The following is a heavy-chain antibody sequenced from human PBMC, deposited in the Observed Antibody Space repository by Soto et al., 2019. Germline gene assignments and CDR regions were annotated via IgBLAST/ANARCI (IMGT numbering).Heavy chain of an antibody. J-gene: IGHJ4*02. CDR3: AKGIPDYYDLHPVDY. D-gene: IGHD3-22*01. CDR1: GFTFSSYA. CDR2: IRVSGVSX. Sequence: HRGSLRLSCAASGFTFSSYASSWVLHSPGKWLEWVSAIRVSGVSXYXAXXXXGLFXXXXXXXXXTXXLXXXSLGAAETTVYYCAKGIPDYYDLHPVDYWGQGTLVTISS. V-gene: IGHV3-23*01.